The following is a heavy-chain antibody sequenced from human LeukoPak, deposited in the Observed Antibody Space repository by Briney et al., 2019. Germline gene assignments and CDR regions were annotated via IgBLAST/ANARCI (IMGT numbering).Heavy chain of an antibody. CDR2: SKYDGSTK. CDR1: GFSLSGSW. D-gene: IGHD2/OR15-2a*01. CDR3: ARSDYFHN. Sequence: PGRSLRLSCKASGFSLSGSWMPWVRQAPGKGLMWVSQSKYDGSTKSYAASVRGRFTISRDNAKNTLYLHMDSLRAEDTAVYYCARSDYFHNWGQGTMVVVSA. V-gene: IGHV3-74*01. J-gene: IGHJ3*01.